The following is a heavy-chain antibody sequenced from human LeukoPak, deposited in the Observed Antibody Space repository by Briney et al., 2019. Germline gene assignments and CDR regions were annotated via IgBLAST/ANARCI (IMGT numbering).Heavy chain of an antibody. D-gene: IGHD3-16*01. Sequence: GGSLRLSCAASGFTFSSYAMSWVRQAPGKGLEWVSAISGSGGSTYYADSVKGRITISRDNAKNSLYLQMNSLRAEDTAVYYCASGGGGFPFQHWGQGTLVTVSS. J-gene: IGHJ1*01. CDR2: ISGSGGST. CDR1: GFTFSSYA. V-gene: IGHV3-23*01. CDR3: ASGGGGFPFQH.